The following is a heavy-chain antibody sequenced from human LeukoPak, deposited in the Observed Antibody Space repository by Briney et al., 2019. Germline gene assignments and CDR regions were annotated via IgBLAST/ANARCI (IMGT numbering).Heavy chain of an antibody. V-gene: IGHV3-64*01. CDR1: GFTFSSYA. CDR3: AKDLGSVGGYYDSSGYYYPYY. J-gene: IGHJ4*02. Sequence: PGGSLRLSCAASGFTFSSYAMHWVRQAPGKGLEYVSAISSNGGSTYYANSVKGRFTISRDNSKNTLYLQMNSLRAEDTAVYYCAKDLGSVGGYYDSSGYYYPYYWGQGTLVTVSS. D-gene: IGHD3-22*01. CDR2: ISSNGGST.